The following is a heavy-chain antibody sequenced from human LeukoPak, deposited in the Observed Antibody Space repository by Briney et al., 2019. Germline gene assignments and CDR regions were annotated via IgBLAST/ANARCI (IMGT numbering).Heavy chain of an antibody. CDR2: ISSSGGAI. D-gene: IGHD3-22*01. V-gene: IGHV3-48*03. CDR1: GFTFSSIE. Sequence: GGSLRLSCAASGFTFSSIEMNWVRQAPGKGLEWLSYISSSGGAIYHADSVKGRFTISRDNAKNSLYLQMNSLRAEDTAVYYCARGWGYYDYWGQGALVTVSS. CDR3: ARGWGYYDY. J-gene: IGHJ4*02.